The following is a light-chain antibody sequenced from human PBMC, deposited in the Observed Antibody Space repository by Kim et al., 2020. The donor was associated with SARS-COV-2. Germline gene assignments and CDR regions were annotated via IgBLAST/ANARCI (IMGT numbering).Light chain of an antibody. Sequence: SYELTQPPSVSVAPGRTASITCAGSNLGTKIVHWYQQKPGQAPVVVIHDNTDRPSGIPERFSGAHSGKTATLTISRVEAGDEADYYCQVWDNVIDQIVFGGGTQLTVL. CDR1: NLGTKI. CDR2: DNT. J-gene: IGLJ3*02. CDR3: QVWDNVIDQIV. V-gene: IGLV3-21*04.